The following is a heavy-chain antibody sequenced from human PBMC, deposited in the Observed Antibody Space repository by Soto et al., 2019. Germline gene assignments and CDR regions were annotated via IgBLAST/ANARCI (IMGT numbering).Heavy chain of an antibody. CDR2: IYYSGST. Sequence: SETLSLTCTVSGGSISSGGYYWSWIRQHPGKGLEWIGYIYYSGSTYYNPSLKSRVTISVDTSKSQFSLKLSSVTAADTAVYYCARDSRRSNFSPYYYGMDVWGQGTTVTVS. J-gene: IGHJ6*02. D-gene: IGHD4-4*01. CDR1: GGSISSGGYY. CDR3: ARDSRRSNFSPYYYGMDV. V-gene: IGHV4-31*03.